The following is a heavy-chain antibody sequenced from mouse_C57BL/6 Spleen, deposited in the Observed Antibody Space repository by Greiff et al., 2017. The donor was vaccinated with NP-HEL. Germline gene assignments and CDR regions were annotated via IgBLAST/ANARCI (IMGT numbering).Heavy chain of an antibody. V-gene: IGHV1-69*01. J-gene: IGHJ2*01. Sequence: QVQLKQPGAELVMPGASVKLSCKASGYTFTSYWMHWVKQRPGQGLEWIGEIDPSDSYTNYNQKFKGKSTLTVDKSSSTAYMQLSSLTSEDSAVYYCARSDTTGGDYWGQGTTLTVSS. D-gene: IGHD1-1*01. CDR1: GYTFTSYW. CDR3: ARSDTTGGDY. CDR2: IDPSDSYT.